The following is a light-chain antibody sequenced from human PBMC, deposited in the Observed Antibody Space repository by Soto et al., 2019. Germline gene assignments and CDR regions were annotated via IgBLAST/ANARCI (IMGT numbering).Light chain of an antibody. J-gene: IGKJ5*01. Sequence: EIVLTQSPGTLSLSPGERATLSCRASQTISSNYLAWYPQKPGQAPRLLIYGASGRATGIPDRFSGSGSGTDFTLTISRLEPEDFAVYYCQQYTSSLITFGQGTRLEIK. V-gene: IGKV3-20*01. CDR3: QQYTSSLIT. CDR1: QTISSNY. CDR2: GAS.